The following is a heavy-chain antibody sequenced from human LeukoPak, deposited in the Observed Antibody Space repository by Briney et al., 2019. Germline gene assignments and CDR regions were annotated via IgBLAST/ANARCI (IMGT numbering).Heavy chain of an antibody. CDR3: ARGGSSSWYELDYYYGMDV. CDR1: GGCISSYY. J-gene: IGHJ6*02. CDR2: IYYSGST. Sequence: SETLSLTCTVSGGCISSYYWSWIRQPPGKGLEWIGYIYYSGSTNYNPSLKSRVTISVDTSKNQFSLKLSSVTAADTAVYYCARGGSSSWYELDYYYGMDVWSQGTTVTVSS. V-gene: IGHV4-59*08. D-gene: IGHD6-13*01.